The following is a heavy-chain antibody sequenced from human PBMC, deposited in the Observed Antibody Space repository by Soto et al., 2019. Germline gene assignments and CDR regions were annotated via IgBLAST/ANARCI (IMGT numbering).Heavy chain of an antibody. CDR2: IYSGGST. J-gene: IGHJ4*02. CDR1: GFTVSSNY. D-gene: IGHD3-3*01. CDR3: ARSYDFWSGYYRY. Sequence: VGSLRLSCAASGFTVSSNYMSWVRQAPGKGLEWVSVIYSGGSTYYADSVKGRFTISRDNSKNTLYLQMNSLRAEDTAVCYRARSYDFWSGYYRYWGQGTLVTVSS. V-gene: IGHV3-53*01.